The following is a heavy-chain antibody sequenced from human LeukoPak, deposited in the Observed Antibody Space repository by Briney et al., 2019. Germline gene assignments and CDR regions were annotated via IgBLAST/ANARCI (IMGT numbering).Heavy chain of an antibody. CDR1: GFTFSSYA. J-gene: IGHJ3*02. CDR3: ARDDISWAFDI. V-gene: IGHV3-30*04. Sequence: PGGSLRLSCAASGFTFSSYAMHWVRQAPGKGLEWVAVISYDGSNKYYADSVKGRFTISRDNSKNTLYQQMNSLRAEDTAVYYCARDDISWAFDIWGQGTMVTVSS. D-gene: IGHD2-15*01. CDR2: ISYDGSNK.